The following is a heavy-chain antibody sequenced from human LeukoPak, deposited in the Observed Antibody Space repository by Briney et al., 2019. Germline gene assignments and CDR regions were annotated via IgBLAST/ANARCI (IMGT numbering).Heavy chain of an antibody. J-gene: IGHJ4*02. V-gene: IGHV4-61*08. CDR3: ARRFNSVWYFDY. Sequence: PSETLSLTRTVSGGSINSGGYYWSWIRQPPGKGLEWIGYIYYSGTTNYNPSLKSRVTMSVDTSKNQFSLRLNSVTAADTAVYFCARRFNSVWYFDYWGQGTLVTVSS. D-gene: IGHD6-19*01. CDR1: GGSINSGGYY. CDR2: IYYSGTT.